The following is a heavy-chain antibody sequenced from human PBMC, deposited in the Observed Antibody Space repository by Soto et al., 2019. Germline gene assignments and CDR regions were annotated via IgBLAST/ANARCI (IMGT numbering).Heavy chain of an antibody. CDR1: GYSFTSYW. D-gene: IGHD5-18*01. V-gene: IGHV5-51*01. Sequence: PGGSLKISCKGSGYSFTSYWIGWVRQMPGKGLEGSGTIFPGDSETRYCPSFQGQVTISPDKSISTAFLQRRSLKASDTARYYWAGLGPTIHLWSSFFAYYGQGPLVPVSS. CDR2: IFPGDSET. J-gene: IGHJ4*02. CDR3: AGLGPTIHLWSSFFAY.